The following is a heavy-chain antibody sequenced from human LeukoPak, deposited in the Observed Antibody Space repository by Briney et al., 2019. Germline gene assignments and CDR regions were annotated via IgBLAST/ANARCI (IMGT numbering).Heavy chain of an antibody. Sequence: SETLSLTCTVSGGSISSGSYYWGWIRQPAGKGLEWIGRIYTSGSTNYNPSLKSRVTISVDTSKNQFSLKLSSVTAADTAVYYCARTRSGSYYFGYYYYMDVWGKGTTVTVSS. CDR2: IYTSGST. J-gene: IGHJ6*03. CDR1: GGSISSGSYY. CDR3: ARTRSGSYYFGYYYYMDV. D-gene: IGHD3-10*01. V-gene: IGHV4-61*02.